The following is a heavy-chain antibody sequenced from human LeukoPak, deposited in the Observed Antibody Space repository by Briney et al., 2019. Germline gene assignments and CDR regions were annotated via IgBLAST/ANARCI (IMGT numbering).Heavy chain of an antibody. Sequence: GRSLRLSCAASGFTFSSYGMHWVRQAPGKGLEWVAVIWYDGSNKYYADSVKGRFTISRDNSKNTLYLQMNSLRAEDTAVYYCAKASCSSTSCYKSPDYWGQGTLVTVFS. CDR3: AKASCSSTSCYKSPDY. V-gene: IGHV3-33*06. CDR2: IWYDGSNK. J-gene: IGHJ4*02. D-gene: IGHD2-2*02. CDR1: GFTFSSYG.